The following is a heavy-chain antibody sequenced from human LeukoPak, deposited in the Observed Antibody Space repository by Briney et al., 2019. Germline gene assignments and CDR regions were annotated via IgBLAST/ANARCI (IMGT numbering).Heavy chain of an antibody. D-gene: IGHD2-8*02. J-gene: IGHJ3*02. CDR2: ISTTSNTI. V-gene: IGHV3-48*04. CDR3: VRQVGEGLVEAFDI. Sequence: GGSLRLSCSVSGFTFSNYNMNWLRQAPGKGLEWVAYISTTSNTIYYGDSMRGRFTVSRDNAKNSLYLQMNNLRAEDTAVYSCVRQVGEGLVEAFDIWGQGRMVTVSS. CDR1: GFTFSNYN.